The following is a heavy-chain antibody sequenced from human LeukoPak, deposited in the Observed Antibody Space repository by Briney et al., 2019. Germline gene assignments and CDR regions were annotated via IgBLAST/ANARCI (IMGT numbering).Heavy chain of an antibody. Sequence: SQTLSLTCTVSGGSISSGGYYWSWIRQHPGKGLEWIGYIYYSGSTNYNPSLKSRATISVDTSKNQFSLKLSSVTAADTAVYYCARTRTGYGDFDYWGQGTLVTVSS. J-gene: IGHJ4*02. CDR1: GGSISSGGYY. V-gene: IGHV4-31*03. CDR2: IYYSGST. D-gene: IGHD6-13*01. CDR3: ARTRTGYGDFDY.